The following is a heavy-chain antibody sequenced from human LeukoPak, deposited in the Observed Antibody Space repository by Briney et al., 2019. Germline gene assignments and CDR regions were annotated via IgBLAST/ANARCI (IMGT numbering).Heavy chain of an antibody. J-gene: IGHJ5*02. D-gene: IGHD3-10*01. CDR3: ARAAMVRGVIRIDNWFDP. V-gene: IGHV3-74*01. Sequence: GGSLRLSCAASGFTFSSYWMHWVRQAPGKGLVWVSRINSDGSSTSYADSVKGRFTISRDNAENTLYLQMNSLRAEDTAVYYCARAAMVRGVIRIDNWFDPWGQGTLVTVSS. CDR2: INSDGSST. CDR1: GFTFSSYW.